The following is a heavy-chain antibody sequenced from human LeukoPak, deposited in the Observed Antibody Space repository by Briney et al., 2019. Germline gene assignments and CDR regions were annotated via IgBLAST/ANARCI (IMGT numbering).Heavy chain of an antibody. D-gene: IGHD6-19*01. Sequence: GKSLRLSREVSGFTFSKYGMHWVRQAPGKGLEWVAFIQYDGSNKYYADSVKGRFTISRDNSKNTLYLQMNSLRAEDAAVYYCARVKSSSVDYWGQGTLVTVSS. CDR2: IQYDGSNK. V-gene: IGHV3-30*02. J-gene: IGHJ4*02. CDR3: ARVKSSSVDY. CDR1: GFTFSKYG.